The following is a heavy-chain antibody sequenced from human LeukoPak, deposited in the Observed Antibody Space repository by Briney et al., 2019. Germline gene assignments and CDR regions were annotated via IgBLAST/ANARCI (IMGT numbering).Heavy chain of an antibody. CDR3: GKEGGA. D-gene: IGHD3-16*01. CDR2: IGGRGGST. Sequence: PGGSLRLSCAASGFRFSDFTVTWVRQAPGKGPEWVSAIGGRGGSTYYADSLGGRFTISRDNSKDMVYLQMNSLKVEDTATYYCGKEGGAWGQGTKVTVSS. V-gene: IGHV3-23*01. J-gene: IGHJ5*02. CDR1: GFRFSDFT.